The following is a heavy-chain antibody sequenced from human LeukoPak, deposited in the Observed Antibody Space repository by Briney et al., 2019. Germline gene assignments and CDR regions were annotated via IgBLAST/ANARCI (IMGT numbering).Heavy chain of an antibody. V-gene: IGHV1-18*01. D-gene: IGHD3-10*01. J-gene: IGHJ4*02. CDR3: ARLDRGGSGSRVFDY. CDR1: GYTFTSYD. CDR2: ISTYNGNT. Sequence: ASVKVSCKASGYTFTSYDISWVRQAPGQGLEWMGWISTYNGNTNYAQKLQGRVTMTTDTSTSTAYMELRSLRSDDTAVYYRARLDRGGSGSRVFDYWGQGTLVTVSS.